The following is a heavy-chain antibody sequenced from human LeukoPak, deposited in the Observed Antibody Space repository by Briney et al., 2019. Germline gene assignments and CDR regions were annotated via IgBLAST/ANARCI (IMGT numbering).Heavy chain of an antibody. CDR3: ARGDGYPWYFDY. CDR1: GGSISSYY. CDR2: IYYSGST. V-gene: IGHV4-59*01. D-gene: IGHD5-24*01. J-gene: IGHJ4*02. Sequence: KPSETLSLTCTVSGGSISSYYWSWIRQPPGKGPEWIGYIYYSGSTNYNPSLKSRVTISVDTSKNQFSLKLSSVTAADTAVYYCARGDGYPWYFDYWGQGTLVTVSS.